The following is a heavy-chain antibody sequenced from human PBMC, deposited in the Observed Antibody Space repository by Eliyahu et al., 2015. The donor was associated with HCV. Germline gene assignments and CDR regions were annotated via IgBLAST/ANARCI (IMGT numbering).Heavy chain of an antibody. D-gene: IGHD3-3*01. V-gene: IGHV3-23*01. CDR1: GFXFSSYA. Sequence: EVQLLESGGGLVQPGGSLRLSCAASGFXFSSYAXSWVRQAPGKGLEGVSAISGSGGSTYYADSVKGRFTISRDNSKNTLYLQMNSLRAEDTAVYYCAKDTYDFWSGYYPYYFDYWGQGTLVTVSS. CDR2: ISGSGGST. J-gene: IGHJ4*02. CDR3: AKDTYDFWSGYYPYYFDY.